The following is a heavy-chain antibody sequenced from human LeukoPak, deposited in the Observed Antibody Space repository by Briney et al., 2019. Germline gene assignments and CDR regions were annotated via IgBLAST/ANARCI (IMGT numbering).Heavy chain of an antibody. J-gene: IGHJ4*02. D-gene: IGHD3-3*01. V-gene: IGHV4-59*10. CDR2: IYTSGST. CDR1: GGSFSGYY. Sequence: PSETLSLTCAVYGGSFSGYYWSWIRQPAGKGLEWIGRIYTSGSTNYNPSLKSRVTMSVDTFKNQFSLKLSSVTAADTAVYYCASEDYDFWSGRQRYYFDYWGQGTLVTVSS. CDR3: ASEDYDFWSGRQRYYFDY.